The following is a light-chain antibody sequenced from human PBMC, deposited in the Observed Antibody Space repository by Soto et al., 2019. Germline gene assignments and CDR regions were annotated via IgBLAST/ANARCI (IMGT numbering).Light chain of an antibody. V-gene: IGLV2-14*01. CDR1: SRDFGGYNY. CDR3: SSYTINRTYV. J-gene: IGLJ1*01. CDR2: EVS. Sequence: QSALTQPASVSGSPGQSITISCTGTSRDFGGYNYVSWYQQNPGKAPKLMIYEVSNRPSGVSNRFSGSKSGNMASLTISGLQAEDEADYYCSSYTINRTYVFGTGTKVTVL.